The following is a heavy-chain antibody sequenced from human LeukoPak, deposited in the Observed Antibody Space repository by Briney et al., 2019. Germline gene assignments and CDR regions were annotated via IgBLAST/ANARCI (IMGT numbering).Heavy chain of an antibody. D-gene: IGHD3-22*01. Sequence: SETLPLTRTVSGGSLSSSTFNWGWIRPPPGKGLEWIGSIYNSGSTFYNPSLKSRATISIDTSKNQFSLKLSSVTAADTAICYCASQPYYDSSGYYFYWGQGTLVTVSS. CDR1: GGSLSSSTFN. CDR3: ASQPYYDSSGYYFY. J-gene: IGHJ4*02. CDR2: IYNSGST. V-gene: IGHV4-39*01.